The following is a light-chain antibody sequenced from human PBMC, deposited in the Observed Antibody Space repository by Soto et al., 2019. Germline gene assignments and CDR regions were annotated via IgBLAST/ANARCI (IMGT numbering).Light chain of an antibody. CDR2: VNSGGSH. Sequence: QAVLTQSPSASASLGASVKLTCTLSSGHSNYAIAWHQQQPEKGPRYLMKVNSGGSHIKGDGIPDRFSGSSSGAERYLFISSLQSADEADCYCQTWGTGSAIVVFGGGTQLTVL. CDR3: QTWGTGSAIVV. J-gene: IGLJ7*01. CDR1: SGHSNYA. V-gene: IGLV4-69*01.